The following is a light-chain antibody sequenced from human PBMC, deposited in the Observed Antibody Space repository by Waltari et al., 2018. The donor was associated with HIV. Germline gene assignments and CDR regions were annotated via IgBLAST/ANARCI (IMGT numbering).Light chain of an antibody. CDR1: ILRNHD. V-gene: IGLV3-1*01. CDR3: QAWDSATVS. CDR2: QDT. Sequence: SFDLTQPPSVSVSPGQTATITCSGDILRNHDAFWYQQKTGQSPVLVIYQDTQRPSGIPERFSGSSSGNTANLTISGTQAMDEADYYCQAWDSATVSFGGGTRLTGL. J-gene: IGLJ2*01.